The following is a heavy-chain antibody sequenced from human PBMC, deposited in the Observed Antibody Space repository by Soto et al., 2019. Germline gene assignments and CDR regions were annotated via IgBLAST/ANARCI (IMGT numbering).Heavy chain of an antibody. CDR1: GYTFTSYG. D-gene: IGHD2-2*01. Sequence: QVQLVQSGAEVKKPGASVKVSCKASGYTFTSYGISWVRQAPGQGLEWMGWISAYNGNTNYAQKLKGRVTMTTDTSTSKAYMELRSLRSDDTAVYYCARDPAPPAEYYYYGMDVWGQGTTVTVSS. CDR2: ISAYNGNT. CDR3: ARDPAPPAEYYYYGMDV. J-gene: IGHJ6*02. V-gene: IGHV1-18*01.